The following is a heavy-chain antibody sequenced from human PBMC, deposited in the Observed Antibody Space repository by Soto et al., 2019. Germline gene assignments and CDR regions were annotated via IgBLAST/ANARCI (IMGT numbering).Heavy chain of an antibody. D-gene: IGHD3-10*01. CDR2: VIPIFGTA. J-gene: IGHJ6*02. CDR3: ARGARELLHTYYYYGMDV. V-gene: IGHV1-69*13. Sequence: SSVKVSCKASGGTFSSYAISWVRQTPGQGLEWMGGVIPIFGTANYAQKFQGRGTITADESRSTAYMELSSLRSEDTAVYYCARGARELLHTYYYYGMDVWGQGTTVTVSS. CDR1: GGTFSSYA.